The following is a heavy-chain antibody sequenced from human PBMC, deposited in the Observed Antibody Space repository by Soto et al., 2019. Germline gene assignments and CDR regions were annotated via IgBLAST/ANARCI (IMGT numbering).Heavy chain of an antibody. J-gene: IGHJ4*02. D-gene: IGHD1-1*01. V-gene: IGHV3-30*18. CDR3: AKAKGLSDWNDVKDY. CDR2: ISYDGSNK. Sequence: PWGSLRLSCAASGFTFSSYGMHWVRQAPGKGLEWVAVISYDGSNKYYADSVKGRFTISRDNSKKTLYLQMNSLRAEDTAVYYCAKAKGLSDWNDVKDYWGQGTLVPVSS. CDR1: GFTFSSYG.